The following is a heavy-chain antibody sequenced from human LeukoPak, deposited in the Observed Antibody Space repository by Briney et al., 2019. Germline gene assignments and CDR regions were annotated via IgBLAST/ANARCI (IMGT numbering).Heavy chain of an antibody. Sequence: SETLSLTCAVYGGSFSGYYWSWIRQPPGKGLEWIGEINHSGSTNYNPSLKSRVTISVDTSKNQFSLKLSSVTAADTAVYYCARGGGTLNTETPFDPWGQGTLVTVSS. D-gene: IGHD3-16*01. CDR2: INHSGST. J-gene: IGHJ5*02. CDR3: ARGGGTLNTETPFDP. V-gene: IGHV4-34*09. CDR1: GGSFSGYY.